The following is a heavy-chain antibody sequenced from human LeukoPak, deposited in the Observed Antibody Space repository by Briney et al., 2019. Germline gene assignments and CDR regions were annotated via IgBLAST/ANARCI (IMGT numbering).Heavy chain of an antibody. J-gene: IGHJ4*02. CDR1: GGSISSGSYY. CDR3: ARQTGSGLFILP. Sequence: SQTLSLTCTVSGGSISSGSYYWSWIRQPGGKGLEWIGRIYTSGSTNYNPSLKSRVTISVDTSKNQFSLKLSSVTAADTAVYYCARQTGSGLFILPGGQGTLVTVSS. CDR2: IYTSGST. D-gene: IGHD3/OR15-3a*01. V-gene: IGHV4-61*02.